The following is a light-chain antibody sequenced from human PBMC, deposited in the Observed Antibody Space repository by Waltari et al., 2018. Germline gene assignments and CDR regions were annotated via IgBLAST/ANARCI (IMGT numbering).Light chain of an antibody. J-gene: IGLJ3*02. CDR3: QVGDSGSDYGV. CDR2: DDT. V-gene: IGLV3-21*03. CDR1: NIRREH. Sequence: SFVLTHPPSVSVAPGKTAAIPFGGGNIRREHVNWYQQRPGQAPVLVIYDDTDRPSGIPGRFSGSNSGDTATLTISGVEADDGAVYYCQVGDSGSDYGVFGGGAKLTVL.